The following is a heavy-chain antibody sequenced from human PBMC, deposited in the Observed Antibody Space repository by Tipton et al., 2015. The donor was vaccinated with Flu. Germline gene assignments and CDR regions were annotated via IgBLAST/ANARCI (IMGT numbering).Heavy chain of an antibody. V-gene: IGHV1-69*01. D-gene: IGHD3-22*01. J-gene: IGHJ4*02. CDR2: IIPLFHTS. CDR3: AREPHYYDTSGHPWGFDS. Sequence: QSGAEVKKPGSSVKVSCKASGRTVSNYAINWVRQAPGQGLEWMGGIIPLFHTSVYAKKFQGRVTISVDGSTTTVYLELIGLKAEDTAVYFCAREPHYYDTSGHPWGFDSWGQGTLVTVSS. CDR1: GRTVSNYA.